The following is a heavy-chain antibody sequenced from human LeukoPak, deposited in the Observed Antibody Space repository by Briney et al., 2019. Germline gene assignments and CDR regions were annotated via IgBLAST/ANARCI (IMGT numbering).Heavy chain of an antibody. CDR3: ASVAYYPFDF. CDR1: GYPFSSYG. D-gene: IGHD1-26*01. Sequence: GASVKVSCKGSGYPFSSYGITWVRQAPGQGLEWVGWISAYNGHTRYGQNVQGRVTMTTETSTTTAYLELRNLTSDDTAVYFCASVAYYPFDFWGQGTLVTVSS. V-gene: IGHV1-18*01. CDR2: ISAYNGHT. J-gene: IGHJ4*02.